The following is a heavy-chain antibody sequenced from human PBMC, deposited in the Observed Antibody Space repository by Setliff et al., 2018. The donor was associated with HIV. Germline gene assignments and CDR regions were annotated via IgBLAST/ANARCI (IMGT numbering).Heavy chain of an antibody. CDR3: ARKGYYSDSSGYYPLPFDS. D-gene: IGHD3-22*01. Sequence: PGGSLRLSCAASGFTFSSYRMNWVRQAPGKGLEWVSSITSSSTSIHYADSVKGRFTISRDNAKNSLYLQMNSLRAEDTAVYYCARKGYYSDSSGYYPLPFDSWGQGTRVTVSS. CDR1: GFTFSSYR. J-gene: IGHJ4*02. CDR2: ITSSSTSI. V-gene: IGHV3-48*01.